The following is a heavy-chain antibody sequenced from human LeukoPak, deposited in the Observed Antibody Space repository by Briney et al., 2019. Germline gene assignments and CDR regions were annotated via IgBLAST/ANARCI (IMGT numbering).Heavy chain of an antibody. J-gene: IGHJ6*02. Sequence: SSETLSLTCAVYGGSFSGYYWSWIRQPPGKGLEWIGEINHSGSTNYNPSLKSRVTISVDTYKNQVSLKLSSVTAADTAVYYCARVRYYYGSGSYYQALPYYYYGMDVWGQGTTVTVSS. CDR3: ARVRYYYGSGSYYQALPYYYYGMDV. V-gene: IGHV4-34*01. CDR2: INHSGST. CDR1: GGSFSGYY. D-gene: IGHD3-10*01.